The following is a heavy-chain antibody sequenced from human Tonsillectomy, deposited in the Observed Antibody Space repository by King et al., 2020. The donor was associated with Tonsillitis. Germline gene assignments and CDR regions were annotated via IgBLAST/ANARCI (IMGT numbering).Heavy chain of an antibody. CDR1: GFTFDDYA. V-gene: IGHV3-9*01. Sequence: QLVQSGGGLVQPGRSLRLSCAASGFTFDDYAMHWVRQAPGKGLEWVSGISWNSGSIGYADSVKGRFTISRDNAKNSLYLQMNSLRAEDTALYYCAKDSSSCYLEGSGWFDPWGHGTLVTVSS. J-gene: IGHJ5*02. CDR2: ISWNSGSI. D-gene: IGHD6-13*01. CDR3: AKDSSSCYLEGSGWFDP.